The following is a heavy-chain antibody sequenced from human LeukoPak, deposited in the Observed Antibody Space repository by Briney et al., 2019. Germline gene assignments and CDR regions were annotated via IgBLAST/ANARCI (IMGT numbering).Heavy chain of an antibody. V-gene: IGHV3-23*01. CDR2: ISGSGGST. J-gene: IGHJ4*02. CDR1: GFTFSSYA. CDR3: AKERPYYYDSSGYWPFDY. D-gene: IGHD3-22*01. Sequence: PGGSLRLSCAASGFTFSSYAMSWVRQAPGKGLEWVSAISGSGGSTYYADSVKGRFTISRDNSKNTPYLQMNSLRAEDTAVYYCAKERPYYYDSSGYWPFDYWGQGTLVTVSS.